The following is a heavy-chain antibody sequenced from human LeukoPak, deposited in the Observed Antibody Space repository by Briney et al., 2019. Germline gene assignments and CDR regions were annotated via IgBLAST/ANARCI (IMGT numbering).Heavy chain of an antibody. V-gene: IGHV4-39*07. CDR3: ARDGSRGDDGFDV. CDR2: IYSSGST. D-gene: IGHD5-12*01. J-gene: IGHJ3*01. Sequence: SETLSLTCTVSGGSIRTSSYYWGWIRQPPGKGLEWIGSIYSSGSTYYTPSLKSRVTISVDTSKNQFSLKLSSVTAADTAVYYCARDGSRGDDGFDVWGQGTMVTVSS. CDR1: GGSIRTSSYY.